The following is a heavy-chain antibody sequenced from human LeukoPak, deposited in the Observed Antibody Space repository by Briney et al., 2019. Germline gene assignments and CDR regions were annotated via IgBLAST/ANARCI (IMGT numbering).Heavy chain of an antibody. CDR2: IYHDGST. J-gene: IGHJ5*02. Sequence: SETLSLTCTVSGVSVSSGSYFWSWIRQPPGEGPQWIGYIYHDGSTNYSPSLRNRVSISVDTSKNQFSLKLSSVTTADTAVYFCATFFDFWFGPWGQGTQVTVSS. CDR1: GVSVSSGSYF. V-gene: IGHV4-61*01. CDR3: ATFFDFWFGP. D-gene: IGHD5/OR15-5a*01.